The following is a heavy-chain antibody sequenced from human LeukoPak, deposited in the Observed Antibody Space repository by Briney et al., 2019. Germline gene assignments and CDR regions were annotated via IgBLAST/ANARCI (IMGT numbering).Heavy chain of an antibody. CDR1: GFTFSSYS. CDR3: ARATTGDDAFDI. V-gene: IGHV3-21*01. J-gene: IGHJ3*02. Sequence: PGGSLRLSCAASGFTFSSYSMNWVRQAPRKGLEWVSSISSSSSYIYYADSVKGRFTISRDNAKNSLYLQMNSLRAEDTAVYYCARATTGDDAFDIWGQGTMVTVSS. D-gene: IGHD7-27*01. CDR2: ISSSSSYI.